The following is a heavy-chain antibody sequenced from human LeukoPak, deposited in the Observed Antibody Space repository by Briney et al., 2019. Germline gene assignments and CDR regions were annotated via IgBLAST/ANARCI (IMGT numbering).Heavy chain of an antibody. V-gene: IGHV3-21*01. CDR3: ARDRSIAGGGYYFDY. D-gene: IGHD1-14*01. CDR2: ISSSSSYI. CDR1: GFTFSSYS. J-gene: IGHJ4*02. Sequence: GGSLRLSCAASGFTFSSYSMNWVRQAPGKGLEWVSSISSSSSYIYYADSVKGRFTISRDNAKNSLYLQMNSLRAEDTAVYYCARDRSIAGGGYYFDYWGQGTLVTVSS.